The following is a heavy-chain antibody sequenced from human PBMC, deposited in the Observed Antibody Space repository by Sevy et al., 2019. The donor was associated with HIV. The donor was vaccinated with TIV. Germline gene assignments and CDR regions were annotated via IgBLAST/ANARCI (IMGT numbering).Heavy chain of an antibody. CDR3: ARGGGIGSWELPNYYYYGMDV. D-gene: IGHD1-26*01. CDR1: GFTVSSNY. V-gene: IGHV3-53*01. CDR2: IYSGGST. J-gene: IGHJ6*02. Sequence: GGSLRLSCAASGFTVSSNYMSWVRQAPGKGLEWVSVIYSGGSTYYADSVKGRFTISRDNSKNTLYLQMNSLRAEDTAVYYCARGGGIGSWELPNYYYYGMDVWGQGTTVTVSS.